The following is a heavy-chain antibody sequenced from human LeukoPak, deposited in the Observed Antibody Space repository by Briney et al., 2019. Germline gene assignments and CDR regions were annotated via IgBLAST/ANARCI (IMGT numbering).Heavy chain of an antibody. D-gene: IGHD1-26*01. V-gene: IGHV4-34*01. CDR2: INHSGST. J-gene: IGHJ4*02. Sequence: SETLSLTCAVYGGSFSGYYWSWIRQPPGKGLEWIGEINHSGSTNYNPSLKSRVTISVDTSKSQFSLKLSSVTAADTAVYYCASLRLGRVGATTYDYWGQGTLVTVSS. CDR1: GGSFSGYY. CDR3: ASLRLGRVGATTYDY.